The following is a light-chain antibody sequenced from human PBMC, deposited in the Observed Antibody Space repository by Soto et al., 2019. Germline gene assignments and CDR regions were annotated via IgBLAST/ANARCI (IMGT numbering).Light chain of an antibody. V-gene: IGKV3D-11*03. J-gene: IGKJ1*01. CDR1: EGVGSS. Sequence: VMTQSPATLSVSPGERVTLSCRASEGVGSSLAWYQQSPGQAPRLLIYGASNRATGIPDRFSGSGSGTDFTLTISSLEPEDFAVYYCQRRNVWPPITFGQGTKVDIK. CDR3: QRRNVWPPIT. CDR2: GAS.